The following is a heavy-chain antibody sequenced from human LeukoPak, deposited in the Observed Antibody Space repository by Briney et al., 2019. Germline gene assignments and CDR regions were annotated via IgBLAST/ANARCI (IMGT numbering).Heavy chain of an antibody. J-gene: IGHJ4*02. CDR2: ISSDGSKI. CDR1: GFTFSSYA. D-gene: IGHD5-18*01. Sequence: PGGSLRLSCAASGFTFSSYAMSWVRQAPGKGPGWVGLISSDGSKINYANAVQGRFTISRDISKNTLYLQMNSLTADDTAVYYCARDRVQIWSYVGTFDHWGQGSLVTVSS. CDR3: ARDRVQIWSYVGTFDH. V-gene: IGHV3-30-3*01.